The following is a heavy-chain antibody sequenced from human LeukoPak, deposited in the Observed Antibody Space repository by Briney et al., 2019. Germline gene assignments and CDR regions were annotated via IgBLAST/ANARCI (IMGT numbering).Heavy chain of an antibody. V-gene: IGHV3-9*01. CDR3: ARDGVTILEN. CDR2: INWDGTSV. J-gene: IGHJ4*02. Sequence: PGGSLRLSCAASGFAFDNYAIHWVRQGPGKGLEWVSGINWDGTSVAYAASVEGRFTISRDNAKNSLFLQMNSLRAEDTAVYYCARDGVTILENWGQGTLVTVSS. D-gene: IGHD3-3*01. CDR1: GFAFDNYA.